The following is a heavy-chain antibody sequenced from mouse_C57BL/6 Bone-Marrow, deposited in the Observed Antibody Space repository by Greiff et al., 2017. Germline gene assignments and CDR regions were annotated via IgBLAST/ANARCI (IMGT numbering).Heavy chain of an antibody. J-gene: IGHJ2*01. CDR1: GYTFTDYN. D-gene: IGHD1-1*01. Sequence: EVKLQESGPELVKPGASVKIPCKASGYTFTDYNMDWVKQSHGKSLEWIGDINPNNGGTIYNQKFKGKATLTVDKSSSTAYMELRSLTSENTAVYYCTTVYYFDYWGQDTTLTVSS. V-gene: IGHV1-18*01. CDR2: INPNNGGT. CDR3: TTVYYFDY.